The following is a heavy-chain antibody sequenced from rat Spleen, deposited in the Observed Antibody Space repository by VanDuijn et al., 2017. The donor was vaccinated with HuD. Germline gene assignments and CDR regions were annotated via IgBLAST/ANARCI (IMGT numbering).Heavy chain of an antibody. CDR1: GFTFSDYG. CDR3: ARHNSYYYVMDA. CDR2: ISYEGSST. Sequence: EVQLVESGGGLVQPGRSMKLSCVASGFTFSDYGMTWVRQAPKKGLEWVASISYEGSSTYYGDSVKGRFTISRDNAKSTLYLQMNSLRSEDTATYYCARHNSYYYVMDAWGQGTSVTVSS. D-gene: IGHD1-1*01. V-gene: IGHV5-22*01. J-gene: IGHJ4*01.